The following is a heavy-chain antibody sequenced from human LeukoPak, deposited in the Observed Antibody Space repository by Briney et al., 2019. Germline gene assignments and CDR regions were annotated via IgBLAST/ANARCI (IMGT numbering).Heavy chain of an antibody. CDR3: ARGGIAARFAY. CDR1: GFTFSRYD. Sequence: GGSLRLSCAASGFTFSRYDMNWVRQAPGKGLEWVSYISSSGYTIYYADSVRGRFTISRDNAKNSLYLQMNSLRAEDTAVYYCARGGIAARFAYWGQGTLVTVSS. D-gene: IGHD6-6*01. J-gene: IGHJ4*02. CDR2: ISSSGYTI. V-gene: IGHV3-48*03.